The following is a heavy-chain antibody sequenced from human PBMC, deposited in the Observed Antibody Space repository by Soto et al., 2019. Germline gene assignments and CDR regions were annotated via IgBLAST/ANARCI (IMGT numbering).Heavy chain of an antibody. CDR2: TRNKANSYTT. J-gene: IGHJ6*03. V-gene: IGHV3-72*01. Sequence: EVQLVESGGGLVQPGGSLRLSCAASGFTFSDHYMDWVRQAPGKGLEWVGRTRNKANSYTTEYAASVKGRFTISRDDSKNSLYLQMNSLKTEDTAVYYCAIEGLGWIFGVVRAEYYYYYYMDVWGKGTTVTVSS. CDR3: AIEGLGWIFGVVRAEYYYYYYMDV. D-gene: IGHD3-3*01. CDR1: GFTFSDHY.